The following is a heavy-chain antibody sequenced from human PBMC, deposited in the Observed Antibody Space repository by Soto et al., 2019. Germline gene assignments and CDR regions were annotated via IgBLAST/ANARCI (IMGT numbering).Heavy chain of an antibody. J-gene: IGHJ4*02. CDR2: IYRTGST. CDR1: GGSFTSNNW. Sequence: QVQLQESGPGLVKPSGTLSLTCAVSGGSFTSNNWWTWVRQPPGQGLVWVGEIYRTGSTNYNPSLKSRVTISLDKSENQFYLKVSSLTAADTAVYYCASRDPGTSVDYWGQGTLVTVSS. D-gene: IGHD1-7*01. CDR3: ASRDPGTSVDY. V-gene: IGHV4-4*02.